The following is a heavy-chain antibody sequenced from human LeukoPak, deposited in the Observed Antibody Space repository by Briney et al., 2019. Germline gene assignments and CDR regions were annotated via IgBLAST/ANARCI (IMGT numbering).Heavy chain of an antibody. J-gene: IGHJ4*02. D-gene: IGHD4-17*01. Sequence: GGSLRLSCAASEFTFNSYWMSWVRQAPGKGLEWVANIKQDGGQIYYLDSVKGRFTVSRDNAKNSLYLQMNSLRAEDTAVYYCARLGARQMLEYWGQGTLVTVSS. CDR2: IKQDGGQI. V-gene: IGHV3-7*01. CDR1: EFTFNSYW. CDR3: ARLGARQMLEY.